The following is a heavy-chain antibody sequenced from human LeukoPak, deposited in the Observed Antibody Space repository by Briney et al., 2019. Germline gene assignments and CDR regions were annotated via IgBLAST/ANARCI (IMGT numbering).Heavy chain of an antibody. Sequence: SESLSLTCTVPGGSISSGDYYWSWIRQPPGKCLESIGYIYYSGSNYYNPYFKARSNISVETSKNQFSLMLSSVASAHTAVYYCARATYGSGATDYYDYGMDVWGKGTTVTVSS. CDR1: GGSISSGDYY. V-gene: IGHV4-30-4*01. CDR2: IYYSGSN. D-gene: IGHD3-10*01. J-gene: IGHJ6*04. CDR3: ARATYGSGATDYYDYGMDV.